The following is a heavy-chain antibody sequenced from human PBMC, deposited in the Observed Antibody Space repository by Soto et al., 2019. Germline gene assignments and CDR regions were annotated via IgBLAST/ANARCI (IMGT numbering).Heavy chain of an antibody. CDR1: GGSISSYY. V-gene: IGHV4-59*01. J-gene: IGHJ4*02. CDR3: ARGAWYSGSYYVQYYFDY. Sequence: KPSETLSLTCTVSGGSISSYYWSWIRQPPGKGLEWIGYIYYSGSTNYNPSLKSRVTISVDTSKNQFSLKLSSVTAADTAVYYCARGAWYSGSYYVQYYFDYWGQGTLVTVSS. D-gene: IGHD1-26*01. CDR2: IYYSGST.